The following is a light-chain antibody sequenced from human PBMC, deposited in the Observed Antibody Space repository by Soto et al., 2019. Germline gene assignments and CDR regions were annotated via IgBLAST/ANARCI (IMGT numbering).Light chain of an antibody. CDR3: HQYKNLFPFT. CDR1: QSVSRK. V-gene: IGKV3-15*01. J-gene: IGKJ4*01. CDR2: DAS. Sequence: EILMTQSPATLSVSPGERVTLSCRASQSVSRKLGWYQQKPGQAPRLLIYDASSRATGIPARFSGSGSGTEFTLTISSLQSEDFAVYYCHQYKNLFPFTFGGGTKVEIK.